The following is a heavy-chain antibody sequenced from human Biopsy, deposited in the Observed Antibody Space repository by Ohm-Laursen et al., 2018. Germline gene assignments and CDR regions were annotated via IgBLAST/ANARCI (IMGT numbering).Heavy chain of an antibody. Sequence: SSVKVSCKASGGTFSGSPITWLRQAPGQGLEWIGRIIPVVGLTTYAPRFQGRVTVTAGTSTNTVYMDLSSLRSEDTAVYYCAKDQLHTTSSVGAAFEIWGPGTLVTVS. J-gene: IGHJ3*02. CDR1: GGTFSGSP. CDR2: IIPVVGLT. V-gene: IGHV1-69*04. D-gene: IGHD1-7*01. CDR3: AKDQLHTTSSVGAAFEI.